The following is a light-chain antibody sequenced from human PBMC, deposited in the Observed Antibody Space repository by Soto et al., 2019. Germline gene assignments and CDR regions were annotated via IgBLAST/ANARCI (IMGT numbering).Light chain of an antibody. Sequence: QSVLTPSPSASGTPGQSVTISCFGSSSNIGSNYVYWYQQFPGTAPKLLFYNNDLRPPGVPDRFSGSKSGPSASLAISGLRPEDEADYYCSTWDDSVSAVLFGGGTKLTVL. CDR3: STWDDSVSAVL. CDR2: NND. J-gene: IGLJ3*02. V-gene: IGLV1-47*01. CDR1: SSNIGSNY.